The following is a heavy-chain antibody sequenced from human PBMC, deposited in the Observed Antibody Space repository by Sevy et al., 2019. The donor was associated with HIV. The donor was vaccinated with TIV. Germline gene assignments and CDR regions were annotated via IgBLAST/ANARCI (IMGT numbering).Heavy chain of an antibody. CDR3: AKDSYYYDSSGYYRPVYYYYGMDV. V-gene: IGHV3-30*18. J-gene: IGHJ6*02. CDR2: LSYDGSNK. Sequence: GGSLRLSCAASGFTFSSYGMHWVRLAPGKGLEWVAVLSYDGSNKDYADSVKGRFTISRDNSKNTLYLQMNSLRAEDTVVYYCAKDSYYYDSSGYYRPVYYYYGMDVWGQGTTVTVSS. D-gene: IGHD3-22*01. CDR1: GFTFSSYG.